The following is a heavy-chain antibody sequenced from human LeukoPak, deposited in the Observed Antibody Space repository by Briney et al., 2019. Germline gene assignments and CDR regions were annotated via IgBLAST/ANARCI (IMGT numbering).Heavy chain of an antibody. CDR2: ISSSGSTI. J-gene: IGHJ4*02. CDR1: GFTFSSYS. V-gene: IGHV3-48*04. CDR3: ARDRQGTPDY. D-gene: IGHD3-10*01. Sequence: GGSLRLSCAASGFTFSSYSMNWVRQAPGKGLEWVSYISSSGSTIYYADSVKGRFTISRDNAKNSLYLQMNSLRAEDAAVYYCARDRQGTPDYWGQGTLVTVSS.